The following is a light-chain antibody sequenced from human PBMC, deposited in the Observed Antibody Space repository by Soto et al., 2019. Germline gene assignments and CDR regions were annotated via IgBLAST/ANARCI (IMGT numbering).Light chain of an antibody. V-gene: IGKV3-11*01. J-gene: IGKJ2*01. CDR3: QQRSNWPPNT. CDR2: DAS. Sequence: EIVLTQSPATLSLSPGERATLSCRASQSVSSYLAWYQQKPGQAPRLLIYDASNRATGIPARFSGSGSGTAFTLTISSLAPEDFAVYYFQQRSNWPPNTFGQGSKLEIK. CDR1: QSVSSY.